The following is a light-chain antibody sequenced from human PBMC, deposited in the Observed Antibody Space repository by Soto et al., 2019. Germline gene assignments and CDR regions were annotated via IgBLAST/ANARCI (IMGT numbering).Light chain of an antibody. J-gene: IGLJ2*01. Sequence: QSVLTQPPSVSGAPGQRVTISCTGTSSNIGADYNVRWYRQLPGTAPKLLIYGNNHRPSGVPDRFSGSKSGPSASLAITGLQTEDEADYYCQSYDTGLRGMIFGGGTKVTVL. V-gene: IGLV1-40*01. CDR2: GNN. CDR1: SSNIGADYN. CDR3: QSYDTGLRGMI.